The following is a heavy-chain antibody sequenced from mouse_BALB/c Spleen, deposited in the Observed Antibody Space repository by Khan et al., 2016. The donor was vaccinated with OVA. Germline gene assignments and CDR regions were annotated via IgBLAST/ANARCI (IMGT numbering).Heavy chain of an antibody. CDR1: GYTFTNYG. CDR3: AKSREYDYDEVAY. Sequence: QIQLVQSGPELKKPGETVTISCKASGYTFTNYGMNWVKQAPKKGLKWMGWINTYTGEPTYADDFKGRFAFSLETSASTAYLQINNLKNEDMATYFCAKSREYDYDEVAYWGQGTLVTVSA. V-gene: IGHV9-1*02. J-gene: IGHJ3*01. CDR2: INTYTGEP. D-gene: IGHD2-4*01.